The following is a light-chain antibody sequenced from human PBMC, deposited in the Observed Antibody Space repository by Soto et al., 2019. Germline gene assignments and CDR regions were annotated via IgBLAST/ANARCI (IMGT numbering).Light chain of an antibody. Sequence: DSQMTQSPSSASASVGDRVTITCRASQDVGSNLVWYQQKPGKAPNLLIYSASILQSGVPSRFTGSGSGTDFTLTITSLQPEDFATYYCQQANSFPLAFGQGTKVDIK. CDR2: SAS. CDR3: QQANSFPLA. J-gene: IGKJ1*01. V-gene: IGKV1-12*01. CDR1: QDVGSN.